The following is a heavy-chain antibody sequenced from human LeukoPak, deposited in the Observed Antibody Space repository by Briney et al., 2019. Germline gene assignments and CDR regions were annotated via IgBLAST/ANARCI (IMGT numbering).Heavy chain of an antibody. CDR1: GGSFSGYY. CDR2: INHSGST. V-gene: IGHV4-34*01. D-gene: IGHD6-13*01. J-gene: IGHJ4*02. Sequence: SETLSLTCAVYGGSFSGYYWSWIRQPPGKGLEWIGEINHSGSTNYNPSLKSRVTISADTSKNQFSLKLSSVTAADTAVYYCARDPGYSSSWYYSPLGDYWGQGTLVTVSS. CDR3: ARDPGYSSSWYYSPLGDY.